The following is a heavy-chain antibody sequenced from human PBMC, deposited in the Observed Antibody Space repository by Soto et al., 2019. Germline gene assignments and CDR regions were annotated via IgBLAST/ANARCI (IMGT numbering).Heavy chain of an antibody. D-gene: IGHD5-12*01. CDR2: IFHTGSA. V-gene: IGHV4-31*03. Sequence: QAQLRESGPGLVQASQTLSLTCTVSGDSVSSGGYYWTWIRQRPGKGLEWIGYIFHTGSAYYSPSVHTRLSLSIDTSRGQFSLRLTSVTAADTAVYYCARPYSVSSRGVDVWGQGTTVTVSS. CDR3: ARPYSVSSRGVDV. CDR1: GDSVSSGGYY. J-gene: IGHJ6*02.